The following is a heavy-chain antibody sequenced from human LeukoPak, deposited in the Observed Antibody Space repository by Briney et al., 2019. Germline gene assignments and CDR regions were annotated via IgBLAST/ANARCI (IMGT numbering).Heavy chain of an antibody. V-gene: IGHV3-53*01. CDR1: GFSVSSNY. D-gene: IGHD6-19*01. J-gene: IGHJ4*02. Sequence: AESLRLSCAASGFSVSSNYLSWVRQPAGKGLEWASVLYIGESNFYADSVKGRFTISRDTSKNTLYLQMNDLRADATAVYYCTTLKGGYGEGFFDFWGQGTVVTVP. CDR3: TTLKGGYGEGFFDF. CDR2: LYIGESN.